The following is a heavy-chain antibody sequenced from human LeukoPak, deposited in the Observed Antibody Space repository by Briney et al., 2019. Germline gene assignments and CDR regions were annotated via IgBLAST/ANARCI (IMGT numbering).Heavy chain of an antibody. Sequence: GGSLRLSCAASGFTFSDYYMHWVRQAPGKGLEYVSAITPSGGSTYYANSVKGRFTISRDNSKNTLFLQMDSLRPEDTAVYHCAKAPAYSSAWYRSFDPWGQGTLVTVSS. J-gene: IGHJ5*02. CDR3: AKAPAYSSAWYRSFDP. D-gene: IGHD6-13*01. CDR1: GFTFSDYY. CDR2: ITPSGGST. V-gene: IGHV3-64*01.